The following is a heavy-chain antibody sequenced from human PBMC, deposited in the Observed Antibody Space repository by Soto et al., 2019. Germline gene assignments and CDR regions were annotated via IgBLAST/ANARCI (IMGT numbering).Heavy chain of an antibody. V-gene: IGHV5-51*01. J-gene: IGHJ6*02. CDR3: ARREYVDTALVYYYYGMDV. CDR1: GYTFTNYW. Sequence: GESLKISCQVSGYTFTNYWVAWVRQLPGKGLEWMGIVFPGDSQTTYGPSFEGQVTFSADQSTSTAFLQWSSLKASDTAMYYCARREYVDTALVYYYYGMDVWGQGTTVTVSS. CDR2: VFPGDSQT. D-gene: IGHD5-18*01.